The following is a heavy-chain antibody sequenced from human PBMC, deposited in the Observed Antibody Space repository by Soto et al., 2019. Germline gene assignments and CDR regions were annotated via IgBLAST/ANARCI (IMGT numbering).Heavy chain of an antibody. CDR1: GFTFSSYS. V-gene: IGHV3-21*01. Sequence: GGSLRLCCTASGFTFSSYSMNWVRQAPGKGLEWVSSISRSSSYLYYADSVKGRFTISRDNAKNSLYLQMNSLRAEDTAVYYCGAATGAYWGQGT. CDR3: GAATGAY. CDR2: ISRSSSYL. D-gene: IGHD2-15*01. J-gene: IGHJ4*02.